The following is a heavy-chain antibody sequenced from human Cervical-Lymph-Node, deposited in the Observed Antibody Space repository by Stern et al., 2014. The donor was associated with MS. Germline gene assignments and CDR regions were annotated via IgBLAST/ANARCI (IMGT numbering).Heavy chain of an antibody. CDR2: ISNNSTHT. CDR3: ARARVGDYARSPHLDS. V-gene: IGHV3-21*01. D-gene: IGHD4-17*01. Sequence: VQLGQSGGGLVKPGESLRLSCDASGFTFSHYSINWVRQAPGKGLEWISSISNNSTHTYYADSEEGRFTISRDSAKDSVSLHMVSLRAEDTAVYYCARARVGDYARSPHLDSWGQGTLVTVSS. J-gene: IGHJ4*02. CDR1: GFTFSHYS.